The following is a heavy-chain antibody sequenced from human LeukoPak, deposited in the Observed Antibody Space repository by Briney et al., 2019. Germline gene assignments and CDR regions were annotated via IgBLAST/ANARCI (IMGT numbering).Heavy chain of an antibody. CDR3: VTEGYCSGGSCYYY. CDR1: GVIFNTAW. CDR2: IKSKSDGGTT. V-gene: IGHV3-15*01. Sequence: GGSLRLSCATPGVIFNTAWMSWGRQDPGKGLEWVGRIKSKSDGGTTEYPAPVKGRFTISRDDSKNTLYLQMNSLKTEDTAVYYCVTEGYCSGGSCYYYWGQGTLVTVSS. J-gene: IGHJ4*02. D-gene: IGHD2-15*01.